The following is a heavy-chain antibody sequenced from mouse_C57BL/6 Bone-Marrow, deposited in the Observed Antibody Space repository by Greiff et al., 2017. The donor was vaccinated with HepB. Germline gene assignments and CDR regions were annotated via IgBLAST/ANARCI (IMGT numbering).Heavy chain of an antibody. D-gene: IGHD2-2*01. CDR1: GFTFNTYA. V-gene: IGHV10-3*01. Sequence: EVQRVESGGGLVQPKGSLKLSCAASGFTFNTYAMHWVRQAPGKGLEWVARIRSKSSNYATYYADSVKDRFTISRDDSQSMLYLQMNNLKTEDTAMYYCVRAGGYYGYDEGFAYWGQGTLVTVSA. J-gene: IGHJ3*01. CDR3: VRAGGYYGYDEGFAY. CDR2: IRSKSSNYAT.